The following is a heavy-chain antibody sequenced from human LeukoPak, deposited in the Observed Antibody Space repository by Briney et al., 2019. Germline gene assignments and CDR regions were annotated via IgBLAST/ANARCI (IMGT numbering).Heavy chain of an antibody. CDR3: ASRSYCSSPSCYSGPPYCYFDL. Sequence: SVKVSCKASGGTFSSYAISWVRQAPGQGLEWMGGIIPIFGTANYAQKFQGRVTITTDESTSTAYMELSSLRSEDTPVHYCASRSYCSSPSCYSGPPYCYFDLWGRGTLVTVSS. D-gene: IGHD2-2*01. CDR2: IIPIFGTA. V-gene: IGHV1-69*05. CDR1: GGTFSSYA. J-gene: IGHJ2*01.